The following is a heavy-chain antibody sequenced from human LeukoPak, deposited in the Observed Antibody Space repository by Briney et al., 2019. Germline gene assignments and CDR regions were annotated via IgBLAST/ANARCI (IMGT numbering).Heavy chain of an antibody. CDR2: IYSGGST. D-gene: IGHD2-15*01. Sequence: GGSLRLSCAASGFTVSSNYTSWVRQAPGKGLEWVSVIYSGGSTYYADSVKGRFTISRHNSKNTLYLQMNSLRAEDTAVYYCARLCSGGSCYLQDYWGQGTLVTVSS. J-gene: IGHJ4*02. V-gene: IGHV3-53*04. CDR1: GFTVSSNY. CDR3: ARLCSGGSCYLQDY.